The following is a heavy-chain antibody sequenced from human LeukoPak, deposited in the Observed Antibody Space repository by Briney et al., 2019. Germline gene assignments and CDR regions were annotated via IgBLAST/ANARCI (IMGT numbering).Heavy chain of an antibody. V-gene: IGHV4-61*02. CDR2: IYTSGST. J-gene: IGHJ4*02. CDR3: ARERSLSSDY. CDR1: GGSINSGSYY. D-gene: IGHD5-24*01. Sequence: LTCTVSGGSINSGSYYWNWIRQPAGKGLEWIGRIYTSGSTNYNPSLKSRVTMSVDTSKNQFSLKLTSVTAADTAVYYCARERSLSSDYWGQGILVTVSP.